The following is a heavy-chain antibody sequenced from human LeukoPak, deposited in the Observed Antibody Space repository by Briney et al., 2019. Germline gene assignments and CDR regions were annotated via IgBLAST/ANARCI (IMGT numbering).Heavy chain of an antibody. Sequence: GASVKVSCKASGYTFTSYAMHWVRQAPGQRLEWMGWINAGNGNTKYSQKFQGRVTITRGTSASTAYMELSSLRSEDTAVYYCARASVGVLRYFDWLVPWGQGTLVTVSS. CDR2: INAGNGNT. CDR1: GYTFTSYA. D-gene: IGHD3-9*01. CDR3: ARASVGVLRYFDWLVP. J-gene: IGHJ5*02. V-gene: IGHV1-3*01.